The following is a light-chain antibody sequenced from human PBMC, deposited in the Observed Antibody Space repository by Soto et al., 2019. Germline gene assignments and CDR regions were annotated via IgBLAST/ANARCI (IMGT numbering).Light chain of an antibody. CDR2: QDT. CDR1: KLGYKY. CDR3: QAWDSSTAGVV. J-gene: IGLJ2*01. V-gene: IGLV3-1*01. Sequence: SYELTQPPSVSVSPGQTASITCSGDKLGYKYACWYQQRPGQSPVLVIYQDTKRPSGIPERFSGSNSGNTATLTISGTQAMDEADYYCQAWDSSTAGVVFGGGTKLTVL.